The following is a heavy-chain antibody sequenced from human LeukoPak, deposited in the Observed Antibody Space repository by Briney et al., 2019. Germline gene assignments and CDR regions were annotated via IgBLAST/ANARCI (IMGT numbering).Heavy chain of an antibody. CDR2: IRYDGSNK. Sequence: GGSLRLSCAASGFTFSSYGIHWVRQAPGKGLEWVAFIRYDGSNKYYADSVKGRFTISRDNAKNSLYLQMNSLRAEDTAVYYCARDRPYYDFWSGYYGDYFDYWGQGTLVTVSS. D-gene: IGHD3-3*01. CDR3: ARDRPYYDFWSGYYGDYFDY. V-gene: IGHV3-30*02. J-gene: IGHJ4*02. CDR1: GFTFSSYG.